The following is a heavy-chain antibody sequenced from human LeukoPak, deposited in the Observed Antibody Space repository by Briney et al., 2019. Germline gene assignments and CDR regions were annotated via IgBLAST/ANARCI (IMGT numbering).Heavy chain of an antibody. CDR3: ARVIPAANGNWFDP. Sequence: ASVKVSCKASVYTFTSYAMNWVRQAPGQGLEWMGWINTNTGNPTYAQGFTGRFVFSLDTSVSTAYLQISSLKAEDTAVYYCARVIPAANGNWFDPWGQGTLVTVSS. D-gene: IGHD2-2*01. J-gene: IGHJ5*02. V-gene: IGHV7-4-1*02. CDR2: INTNTGNP. CDR1: VYTFTSYA.